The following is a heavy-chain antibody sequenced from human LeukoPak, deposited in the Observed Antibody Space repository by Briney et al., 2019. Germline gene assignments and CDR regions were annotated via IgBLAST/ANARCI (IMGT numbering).Heavy chain of an antibody. CDR2: ISSSGSAI. D-gene: IGHD6-13*01. V-gene: IGHV3-48*03. CDR1: AFTFSSFE. CDR3: ARGPGYSSSWYPRYFDY. Sequence: GGSLRLSCAASAFTFSSFEMSWVRQAPGKRLEWVTYISSSGSAIYYADSVKGRFTISRDSAENSLYLQMNSLRDEDTAIYYCARGPGYSSSWYPRYFDYWGQGTQVTVSS. J-gene: IGHJ4*02.